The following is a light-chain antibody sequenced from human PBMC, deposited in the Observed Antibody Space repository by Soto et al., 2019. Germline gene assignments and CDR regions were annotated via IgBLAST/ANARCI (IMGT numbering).Light chain of an antibody. CDR2: EVV. V-gene: IGLV2-8*01. J-gene: IGLJ2*01. CDR1: SSDVSGYNY. Sequence: QSALTQPPSASGSPGQSVTISCTGTSSDVSGYNYVSWYQQHPGAAPKLMIYEVVKRPSGVPDRFSGSKSGNTASLTVSGLQAEDESDYYCSSYGGDNNVVFGGGTKVTVL. CDR3: SSYGGDNNVV.